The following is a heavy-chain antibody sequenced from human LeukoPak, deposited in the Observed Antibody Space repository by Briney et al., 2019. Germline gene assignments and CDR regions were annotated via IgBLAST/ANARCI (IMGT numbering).Heavy chain of an antibody. D-gene: IGHD3-22*01. Sequence: PGGSLRLSCAASGFTFSQYFMTWIRQAPGKGLEWVSGISGSGDNTYYADSVKGRFTISRDDSKNTLYVQVNSLGTEDTAAYYCAKGSYYDSSGSFYFDYWGQGTLVTVSS. CDR3: AKGSYYDSSGSFYFDY. V-gene: IGHV3-23*01. CDR2: ISGSGDNT. CDR1: GFTFSQYF. J-gene: IGHJ4*02.